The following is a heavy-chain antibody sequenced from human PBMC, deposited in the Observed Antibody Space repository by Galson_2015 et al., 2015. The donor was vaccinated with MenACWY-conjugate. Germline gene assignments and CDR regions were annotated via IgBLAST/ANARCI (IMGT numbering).Heavy chain of an antibody. CDR3: TLAAPHASYDSSGYRYYYYGMDA. V-gene: IGHV3-7*03. CDR2: IKQDASEK. CDR1: GFTFSRYW. Sequence: SLRLSCATSGFTFSRYWMSWVRQAPGKGLEWVANIKQDASEKYYLDSVKGRFTISRDNAKNSLSLQMNSLKTEDTAVYYCTLAAPHASYDSSGYRYYYYGMDAWGQGTTVTVSS. J-gene: IGHJ6*02. D-gene: IGHD3-22*01.